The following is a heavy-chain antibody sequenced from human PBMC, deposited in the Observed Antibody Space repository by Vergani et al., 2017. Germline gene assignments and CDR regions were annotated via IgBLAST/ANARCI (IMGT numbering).Heavy chain of an antibody. Sequence: QVQLVQSGAEVKKPGSSVKVSCKASGGTFSSYAISWVRQAPGQGLEWMGGIIPIFGTANYAQKFQGRVTITADESTTTAYMELSSLRSEDTAVYYCARDLTSSWYKTPNWFDPWGQGTLVTVSS. CDR3: ARDLTSSWYKTPNWFDP. CDR1: GGTFSSYA. D-gene: IGHD6-13*01. J-gene: IGHJ5*02. CDR2: IIPIFGTA. V-gene: IGHV1-69*01.